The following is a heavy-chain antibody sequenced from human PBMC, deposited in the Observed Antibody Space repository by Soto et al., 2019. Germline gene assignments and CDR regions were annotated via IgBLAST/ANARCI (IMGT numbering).Heavy chain of an antibody. J-gene: IGHJ4*02. D-gene: IGHD6-13*01. CDR3: ARRGTIAAAEAYFDY. CDR1: GASVTSGDYF. CDR2: IYYIGST. Sequence: SETLSLTCTVSGASVTSGDYFWTWIRQPPGKGLEWIGHIYYIGSTNYSPSLKSRVTISLDTSKNQFSLRLNSVTTADTAVYYCARRGTIAAAEAYFDYWGQGTLVTVSS. V-gene: IGHV4-61*08.